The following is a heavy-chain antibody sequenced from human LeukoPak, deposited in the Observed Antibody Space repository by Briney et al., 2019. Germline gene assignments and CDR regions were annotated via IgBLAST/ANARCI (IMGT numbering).Heavy chain of an antibody. V-gene: IGHV1-69*05. CDR2: IIPIFGTA. CDR3: ARGRRFLEWSSLDY. J-gene: IGHJ4*02. D-gene: IGHD3-3*01. CDR1: GGTFSSYA. Sequence: SVKVSCKASGGTFSSYAISWVRQAPGQGLEWMGGIIPIFGTANYAQKFQGRVTITTDESTSTAYMELSSLRSEDTAVYYCARGRRFLEWSSLDYWGQGTLVTVSS.